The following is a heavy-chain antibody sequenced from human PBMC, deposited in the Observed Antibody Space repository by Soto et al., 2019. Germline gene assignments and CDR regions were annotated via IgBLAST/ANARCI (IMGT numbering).Heavy chain of an antibody. CDR3: AKRASGSYLDY. CDR1: GFTFSSYA. V-gene: IGHV3-23*01. CDR2: ISGSGGST. D-gene: IGHD3-10*01. J-gene: IGHJ4*02. Sequence: EVQLLESGGGLVQPGGSLRLSCAASGFTFSSYAMNWVRQAPGKGLEWVSVISGSGGSTYYADSVKGRFTISRDNSKDTLYLEMNSLRAEDTAGYYLAKRASGSYLDYWGQGTLVTVSS.